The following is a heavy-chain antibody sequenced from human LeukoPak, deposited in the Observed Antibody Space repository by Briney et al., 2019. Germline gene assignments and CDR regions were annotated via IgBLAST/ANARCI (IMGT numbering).Heavy chain of an antibody. J-gene: IGHJ5*02. CDR1: GFTFSDYW. V-gene: IGHV3-74*01. CDR2: IKGDGSET. D-gene: IGHD3-22*01. Sequence: GGSLRLSCAASGFTFSDYWMHWVPKVPGRGRWWVSRIKGDGSETNYADSVKGRFTISRDNAKNTLFLQMNSLRVEDTAVYYCVRGQIGVSVIVHWGQGTLVTVSS. CDR3: VRGQIGVSVIVH.